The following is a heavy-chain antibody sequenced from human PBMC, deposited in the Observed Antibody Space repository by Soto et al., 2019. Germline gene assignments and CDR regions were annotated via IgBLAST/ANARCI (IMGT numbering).Heavy chain of an antibody. Sequence: SETLSLTCTVSGGSISSYYWSWIRRPPGKGLEWIGYIYYSGSTNYNPSLKSRVTISVDTSKNQFSLKLSSVTAADTAVYYCARERSSGVPPNYMDVWGKGTTVTVSS. D-gene: IGHD3-10*01. CDR2: IYYSGST. V-gene: IGHV4-59*01. J-gene: IGHJ6*03. CDR1: GGSISSYY. CDR3: ARERSSGVPPNYMDV.